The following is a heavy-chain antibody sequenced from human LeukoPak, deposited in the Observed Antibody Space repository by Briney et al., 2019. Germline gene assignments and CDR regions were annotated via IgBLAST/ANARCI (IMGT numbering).Heavy chain of an antibody. CDR2: INGVGGNT. Sequence: PGGSLRLSCAASRFTFSSYAMSWVRQAPGKGLEWVSTINGVGGNTYYADPVKGRFTISRGNSKNMLYLQMNSLRAEDTAIYYCAREGYCSGGSCSDWYFDLWGRGTLVTVSS. D-gene: IGHD2-15*01. CDR1: RFTFSSYA. CDR3: AREGYCSGGSCSDWYFDL. J-gene: IGHJ2*01. V-gene: IGHV3-23*01.